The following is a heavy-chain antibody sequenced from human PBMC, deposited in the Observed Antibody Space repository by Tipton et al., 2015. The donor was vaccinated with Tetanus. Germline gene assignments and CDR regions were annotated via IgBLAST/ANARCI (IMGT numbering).Heavy chain of an antibody. V-gene: IGHV3-7*01. CDR3: ARDSTYLFDY. Sequence: QLVQSGGGLIQPGGSLRLSCVASGFIVSSHYMSWVRQALGKGLEWVANIKHDGSEKYYVDSMRGRFTISRDNAKNSLYLQMNSLRAEDTAAYYCARDSTYLFDYWGQGTLVTVSS. CDR2: IKHDGSEK. J-gene: IGHJ4*02. CDR1: GFIVSSHY. D-gene: IGHD2-2*01.